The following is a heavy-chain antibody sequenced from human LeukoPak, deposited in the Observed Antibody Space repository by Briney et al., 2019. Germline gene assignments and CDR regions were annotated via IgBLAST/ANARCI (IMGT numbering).Heavy chain of an antibody. CDR3: ARYCSGGTCYVGLI. V-gene: IGHV3-33*01. J-gene: IGHJ4*02. Sequence: RGSLRLSCAASGFTFSTYGTHWVRQAPGKGLEWVAVIRSDGSSEYYADSVKGRFIISRDNSKNTLYLQMNSLRAEDTAVYYCARYCSGGTCYVGLIWGQGTLVTVSS. D-gene: IGHD2-15*01. CDR2: IRSDGSSE. CDR1: GFTFSTYG.